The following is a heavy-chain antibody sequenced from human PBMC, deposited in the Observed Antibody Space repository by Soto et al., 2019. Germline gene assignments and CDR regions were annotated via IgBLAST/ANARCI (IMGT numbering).Heavy chain of an antibody. D-gene: IGHD3-3*01. CDR1: GFNFGDSA. V-gene: IGHV3-49*03. CDR2: IRSKAYGGTT. CDR3: TRDQMHDFWSGYYIGD. Sequence: LSCTSSGFNFGDSAMSLFRHAPGKGLEWVGFIRSKAYGGTTEYAASVKGRFTISRDDSKSIAYLQMNSLKTEDTAVYYCTRDQMHDFWSGYYIGDWGQGTLVTVSS. J-gene: IGHJ4*02.